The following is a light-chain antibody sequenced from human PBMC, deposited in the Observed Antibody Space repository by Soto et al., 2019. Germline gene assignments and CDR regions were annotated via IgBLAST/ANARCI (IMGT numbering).Light chain of an antibody. CDR3: QQLNSYPLT. V-gene: IGKV1-9*01. CDR2: AAS. Sequence: IQLTQSPSSLSASVGDRVTITCLASQGISSYLAWYQQKPGKAPKLLIYAASTLQSGVPSRFSGSGSGTDFTLTISSLQHEDFATYYCQQLNSYPLTFGGGTKVDIK. J-gene: IGKJ4*01. CDR1: QGISSY.